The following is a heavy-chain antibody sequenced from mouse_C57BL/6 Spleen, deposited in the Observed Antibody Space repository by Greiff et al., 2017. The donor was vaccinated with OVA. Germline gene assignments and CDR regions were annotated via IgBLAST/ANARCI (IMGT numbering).Heavy chain of an antibody. V-gene: IGHV1-50*01. CDR1: GYTFTSYW. CDR2: IDPSDSYT. Sequence: QVQLQQPGAELVKPGASVKLSCKASGYTFTSYWMQRVKQRPGQGPEWVGEIDPSDSYTNYNQKFKGKATLTVDTSSSTPYIQLSSPTSEDSAVYYCATKEQLRGDFDYWGQGTTLTVSS. CDR3: ATKEQLRGDFDY. D-gene: IGHD1-1*01. J-gene: IGHJ2*01.